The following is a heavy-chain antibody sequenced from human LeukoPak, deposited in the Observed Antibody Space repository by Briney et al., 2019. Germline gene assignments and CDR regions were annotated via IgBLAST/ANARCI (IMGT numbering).Heavy chain of an antibody. J-gene: IGHJ6*02. D-gene: IGHD2-15*01. Sequence: SETLSLTCAVYGGSFSGYYWSWIRQPPGKGLEWIGEINHSGSTNYNTSLKSQVTISVDTSKNQFSLKLSSVTAADTAVYYCARGRDRGVVVVAAMSGMDVWGQGTTVTVSS. CDR2: INHSGST. CDR1: GGSFSGYY. CDR3: ARGRDRGVVVVAAMSGMDV. V-gene: IGHV4-34*01.